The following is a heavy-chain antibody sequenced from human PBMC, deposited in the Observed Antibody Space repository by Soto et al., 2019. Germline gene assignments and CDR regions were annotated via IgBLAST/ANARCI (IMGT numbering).Heavy chain of an antibody. CDR3: ARTSYYARDLDY. J-gene: IGHJ4*02. V-gene: IGHV4-39*01. Sequence: QLQLQESDPGLVKPSETLSLTCTVSGGSISSSSYYWGWIRQPPGKGLEWIGSIYYGGSTYYNPSLKSRVTISVDTPKNQLSLKLSSVTAADTAVYYCARTSYYARDLDYWGQGTLVTVSS. CDR1: GGSISSSSYY. D-gene: IGHD3-10*01. CDR2: IYYGGST.